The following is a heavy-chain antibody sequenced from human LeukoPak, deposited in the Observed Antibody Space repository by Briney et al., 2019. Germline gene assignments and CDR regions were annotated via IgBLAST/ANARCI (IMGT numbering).Heavy chain of an antibody. Sequence: PGRSLRLSCAASGFTFSSYGMHWVRQAPGKGLEWVANIKQDGSEKYYADPVKGRFTISRDNAQNSVYLQMNSVRAEDTAVYYCARIGYSSSCFDYWGQGTPVTVSS. CDR1: GFTFSSYG. CDR2: IKQDGSEK. V-gene: IGHV3-7*01. J-gene: IGHJ4*02. CDR3: ARIGYSSSCFDY. D-gene: IGHD6-13*01.